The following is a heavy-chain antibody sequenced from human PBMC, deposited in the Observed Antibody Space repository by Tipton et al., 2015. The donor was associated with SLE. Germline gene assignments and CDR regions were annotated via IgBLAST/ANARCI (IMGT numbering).Heavy chain of an antibody. D-gene: IGHD5-12*01. CDR3: ARGDIVATIGFLSYYFDY. J-gene: IGHJ4*02. CDR1: GGSFSGYY. CDR2: INHSGST. V-gene: IGHV4-34*01. Sequence: GLVKPSETLSLTCAVYGGSFSGYYWSWIRQPPGKGLEWIGEINHSGSTNYNPSLKSRVTISVDTSKNQFSLKLSSVTAADTAVYYCARGDIVATIGFLSYYFDYWGQGTLVTVSS.